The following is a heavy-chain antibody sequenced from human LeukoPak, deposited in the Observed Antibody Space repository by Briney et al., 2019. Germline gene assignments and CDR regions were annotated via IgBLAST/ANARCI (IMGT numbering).Heavy chain of an antibody. CDR1: GFTFGSYG. V-gene: IGHV3-30*18. J-gene: IGHJ4*01. CDR3: AKTEVPAATYYFDY. CDR2: ISYDGSNK. Sequence: GGSLSLSFAASGFTFGSYGMHWVRQAPGKGLEWVAVISYDGSNKYYADSVKGRFTIFRDNSKNTLYLQMNSLRAEDTAVYYCAKTEVPAATYYFDYWGPVILVTVSS. D-gene: IGHD2-2*01.